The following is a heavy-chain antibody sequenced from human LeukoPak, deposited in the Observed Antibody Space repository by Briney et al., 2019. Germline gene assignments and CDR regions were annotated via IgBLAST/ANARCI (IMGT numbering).Heavy chain of an antibody. J-gene: IGHJ4*02. D-gene: IGHD3-10*01. CDR2: INHSGST. Sequence: SETLSLTCAVYGGSFSGYYWSWIRQPPGKGLEWIGEINHSGSTNYNPSLKSRVTISVDTSKNQFSLKLSSVTAADTAVYYCATGSAMVRGVMNYWGQGTLVTVSS. V-gene: IGHV4-34*01. CDR1: GGSFSGYY. CDR3: ATGSAMVRGVMNY.